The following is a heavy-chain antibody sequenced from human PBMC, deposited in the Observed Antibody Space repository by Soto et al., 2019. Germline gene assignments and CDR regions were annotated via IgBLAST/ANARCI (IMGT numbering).Heavy chain of an antibody. CDR1: GGSLSNYG. V-gene: IGHV1-69*12. CDR2: IIPVFGTA. D-gene: IGHD4-17*01. Sequence: QVQLVQSGAEVKKPGSSVKVSCKASGGSLSNYGISWVRQAPGQGLEWMGGIIPVFGTANYAQKFQGRVTITANESPGIVYMDVASLRSEDTAVYYCARGDATKIVVTTYYGMDVWGPGTTVTVSS. CDR3: ARGDATKIVVTTYYGMDV. J-gene: IGHJ6*02.